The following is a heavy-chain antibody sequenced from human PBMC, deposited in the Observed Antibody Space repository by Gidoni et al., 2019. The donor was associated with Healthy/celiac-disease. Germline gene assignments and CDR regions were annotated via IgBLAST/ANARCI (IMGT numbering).Heavy chain of an antibody. D-gene: IGHD4-4*01. V-gene: IGHV3-53*01. CDR1: GFTVSRNS. J-gene: IGHJ6*02. CDR2: IYSGGST. CDR3: ARELLDDYSNYYYYYGMDV. Sequence: EVQLVESGGGLIQPGVSLGLYCPPSGFTVSRNSMSWVRQAPGKGLEWVSVIYSGGSTYYADSVKGRFTISRDNSKNTLYLQMNSLGAEDTAVYYCARELLDDYSNYYYYYGMDVWGQGTTVTVSS.